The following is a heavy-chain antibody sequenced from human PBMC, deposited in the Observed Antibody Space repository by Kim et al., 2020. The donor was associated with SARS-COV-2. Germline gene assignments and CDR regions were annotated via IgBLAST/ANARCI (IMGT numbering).Heavy chain of an antibody. CDR2: IYYSGST. CDR1: GGSISSSSYY. V-gene: IGHV4-39*07. J-gene: IGHJ5*02. D-gene: IGHD3-10*01. CDR3: ARAEWFSYNWFDP. Sequence: SETLSLTCTVSGGSISSSSYYWGWIRQPPGKGLEWIGSIYYSGSTYYNPSLKSRVTISVDTSKNQFSLKLSSVTAADTAVYYCARAEWFSYNWFDPWGQGTLVTVSS.